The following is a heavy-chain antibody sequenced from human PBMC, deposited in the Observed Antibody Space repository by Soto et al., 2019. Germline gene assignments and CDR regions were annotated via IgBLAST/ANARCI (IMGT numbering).Heavy chain of an antibody. Sequence: GGSRRLSCAASGFKFSNYAMSWVRQAPGKGLEWVSLISATGGVTYYADSVKGRFNISRDNSHNTLYLQVHSLTAEDTAVYYCAKDRRAGGISAFYSEFWGQGAQVNVSS. V-gene: IGHV3-23*01. CDR1: GFKFSNYA. CDR2: ISATGGVT. D-gene: IGHD2-21*01. J-gene: IGHJ4*02. CDR3: AKDRRAGGISAFYSEF.